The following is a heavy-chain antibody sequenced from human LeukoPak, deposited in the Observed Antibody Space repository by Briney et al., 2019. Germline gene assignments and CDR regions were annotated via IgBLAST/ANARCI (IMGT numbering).Heavy chain of an antibody. CDR2: IYYSGST. V-gene: IGHV4-39*07. J-gene: IGHJ3*02. D-gene: IGHD3-10*01. CDR1: GGSISSSSYY. CDR3: ARDVAVWFGEKSAFDI. Sequence: SETLSLTCTVSGGSISSSSYYWGWIRQPPGKGLEWFGSIYYSGSTYYNPSLKSRVTISVDTSKNQFSLKLSSVTAADTAVYYCARDVAVWFGEKSAFDIWGQGTMVTVSS.